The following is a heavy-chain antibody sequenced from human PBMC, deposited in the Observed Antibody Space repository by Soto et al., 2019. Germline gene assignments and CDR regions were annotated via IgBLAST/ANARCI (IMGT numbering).Heavy chain of an antibody. V-gene: IGHV3-49*04. D-gene: IGHD6-6*01. Sequence: PGGSLRLSCRSSGFIFGDYAMSWVRQVPGKGLEWVGFIRSEDYGGTTEYGASVKGRFTISRDDSKSVAYLQMNSLKTEDTAVYFCTRATEKYSRSSILGDWGPGNLVTVSS. CDR2: IRSEDYGGTT. CDR1: GFIFGDYA. CDR3: TRATEKYSRSSILGD. J-gene: IGHJ4*02.